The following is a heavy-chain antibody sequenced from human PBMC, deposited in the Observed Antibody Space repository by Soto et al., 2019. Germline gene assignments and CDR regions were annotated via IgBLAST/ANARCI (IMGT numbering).Heavy chain of an antibody. J-gene: IGHJ4*02. CDR2: IWYDGTQQ. D-gene: IGHD4-17*01. V-gene: IGHV3-33*01. CDR3: ARAGGTTVTGLWHFDS. CDR1: GFTFNTYS. Sequence: QVQLEESGGGVVQPGRSLRLSCEASGFTFNTYSMHWVRQPPGKGLEWLAAIWYDGTQQYYADSVKGRFIISRDNSKKTLYLEMNSLRAEDTAVYYCARAGGTTVTGLWHFDSWGQGPLVTVSS.